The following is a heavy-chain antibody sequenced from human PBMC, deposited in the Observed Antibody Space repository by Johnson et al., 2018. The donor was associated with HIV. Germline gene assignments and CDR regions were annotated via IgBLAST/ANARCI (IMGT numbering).Heavy chain of an antibody. CDR2: IWYDGSNK. CDR1: GFTFSDYY. J-gene: IGHJ3*02. V-gene: IGHV3-11*04. CDR3: ARVLFYYGVGSYEVRAFDM. D-gene: IGHD3-10*01. Sequence: QVQLVESGGGLVKPGGSLRLSCAASGFTFSDYYMSWIRQAPGKGLEWVAVIWYDGSNKYYADSVKGRFTISRDNAKNSLYLQMNSLRAEDTAVYYFARVLFYYGVGSYEVRAFDMVGQGTMVTVSS.